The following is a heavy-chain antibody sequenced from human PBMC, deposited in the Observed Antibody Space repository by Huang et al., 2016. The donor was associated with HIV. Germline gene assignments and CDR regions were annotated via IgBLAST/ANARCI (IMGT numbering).Heavy chain of an antibody. D-gene: IGHD4-17*01. V-gene: IGHV1-69*13. CDR3: ARGQLGSYGDYDVLY. CDR1: GGTFSKYA. J-gene: IGHJ4*02. Sequence: QVQLVQSGAEVKTPGSSVKVSCKASGGTFSKYAISWVRQAPGQGLEWMGGTIPRFGTPNYARKVQGRVTITADDSTSTTYVEVSSLRSEETALYYCARGQLGSYGDYDVLYWGQGTLVTVSS. CDR2: TIPRFGTP.